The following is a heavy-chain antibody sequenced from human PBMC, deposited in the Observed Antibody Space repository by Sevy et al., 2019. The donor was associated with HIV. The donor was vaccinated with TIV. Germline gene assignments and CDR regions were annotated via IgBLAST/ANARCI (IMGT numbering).Heavy chain of an antibody. CDR1: GFTFSGSA. V-gene: IGHV3-73*01. Sequence: GGSLRLSCAASGFTFSGSAMHWVRQASGKGLEWVGRIRSKANSYATAYAASVKGRFTISRDDSKNTAYLQMNSLKTEYTAVYYCTRHGFGFYGDYDPSGYYGMDVWGQGTTVTVSS. D-gene: IGHD4-17*01. CDR3: TRHGFGFYGDYDPSGYYGMDV. CDR2: IRSKANSYAT. J-gene: IGHJ6*02.